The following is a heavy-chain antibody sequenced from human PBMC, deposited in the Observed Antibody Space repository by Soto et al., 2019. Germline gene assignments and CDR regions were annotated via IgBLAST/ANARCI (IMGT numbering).Heavy chain of an antibody. Sequence: SVKVSCKASGGTFISYAISWLLQSPVQVLEWMGGIIPIFGTANYSQKFQGRVTITADESTSTAYMELSSLRSEDTAVYYCARDQLELRRGYDYWGQGTLVTVSS. V-gene: IGHV1-69*13. CDR1: GGTFISYA. CDR3: ARDQLELRRGYDY. CDR2: IIPIFGTA. J-gene: IGHJ4*02. D-gene: IGHD1-7*01.